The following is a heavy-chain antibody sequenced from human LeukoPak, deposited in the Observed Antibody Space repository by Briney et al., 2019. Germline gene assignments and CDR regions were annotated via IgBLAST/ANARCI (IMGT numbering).Heavy chain of an antibody. CDR3: ASDSISINAFDA. Sequence: PETLSLTCTVSGGSFTTHYWSWIRQPPGKGLEWIGYISYIGSTNYNPSLKSRVTISIDTSKNEVSLMLTSVTAADTAVYYCASDSISINAFDAWGQGTMVTVSS. D-gene: IGHD3-10*01. J-gene: IGHJ3*01. V-gene: IGHV4-59*11. CDR2: ISYIGST. CDR1: GGSFTTHY.